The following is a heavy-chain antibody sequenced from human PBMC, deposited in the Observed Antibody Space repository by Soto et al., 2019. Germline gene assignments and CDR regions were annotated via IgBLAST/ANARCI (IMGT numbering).Heavy chain of an antibody. Sequence: EVQLLESGGGLIQPGESLRLSCAASGFTFSSYAMNWVRQAPGKGLEWVAAISGSGISINYADSVKGRFTISRDNSKNTLYLQMSCLGTADTAVYYCATELRDIGLMGRFDDWGQGTLGTFSA. J-gene: IGHJ4*02. D-gene: IGHD2-8*01. CDR3: ATELRDIGLMGRFDD. V-gene: IGHV3-23*01. CDR2: ISGSGISI. CDR1: GFTFSSYA.